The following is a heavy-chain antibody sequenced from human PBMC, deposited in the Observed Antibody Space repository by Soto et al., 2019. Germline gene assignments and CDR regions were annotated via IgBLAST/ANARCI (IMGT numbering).Heavy chain of an antibody. CDR2: IDSGGGGT. CDR1: GFTLSSYG. CDR3: AKDLIEVVVAPSVYYGMDV. D-gene: IGHD2-15*01. V-gene: IGHV3-23*01. J-gene: IGHJ6*02. Sequence: PGGSLRLSCAASGFTLSSYGMSWVRQAPGKGLEWVSLIDSGGGGTYYADSEKGRFTISRDNSKNTLYLQMNSLRAEDTAVYYCAKDLIEVVVAPSVYYGMDVWGQGTTVTVSS.